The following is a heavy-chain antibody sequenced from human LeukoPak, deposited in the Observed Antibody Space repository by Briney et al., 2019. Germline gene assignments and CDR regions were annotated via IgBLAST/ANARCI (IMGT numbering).Heavy chain of an antibody. Sequence: VGSLRLSCAAAGFAFMVASMTWVRQTPDKWLEWEAVILYDGAYKNYADSVKGRFTISRDDPKNTLYLQMNSLRTEDTGLYYCARDEFDGYNLGASIYWGQGTLVTVSS. D-gene: IGHD5-24*01. CDR1: GFAFMVAS. J-gene: IGHJ4*02. V-gene: IGHV3-30*04. CDR3: ARDEFDGYNLGASIY. CDR2: ILYDGAYK.